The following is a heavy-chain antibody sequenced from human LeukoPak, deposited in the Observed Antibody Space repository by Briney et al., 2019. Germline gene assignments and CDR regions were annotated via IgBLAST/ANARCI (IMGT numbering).Heavy chain of an antibody. CDR1: GFTFEDYT. Sequence: GGSLRLSSAASGFTFEDYTMHWVRQAPGKTLEWVSLINWHGTTYYTDSVKGRFTISRDNSKNSLYLQMDTLTSEDTAFYYCVKDLSYESSGSVFDHWGQGTLVTVSS. CDR2: INWHGTT. D-gene: IGHD3-22*01. V-gene: IGHV3-43*01. CDR3: VKDLSYESSGSVFDH. J-gene: IGHJ4*02.